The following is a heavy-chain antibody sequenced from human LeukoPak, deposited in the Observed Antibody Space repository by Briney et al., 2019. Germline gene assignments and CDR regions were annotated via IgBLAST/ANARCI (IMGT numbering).Heavy chain of an antibody. CDR2: ISSSSSYI. V-gene: IGHV3-21*01. Sequence: GGSLRLSCAASGFTFSSYSMNWVRQAPGKGLEWVSSISSSSSYIYYAESVKGRFTISRDNAKNTLYLHMNSLRAEDTAVYYCARDYNNYPSYWGQGTLVTVSS. D-gene: IGHD4-11*01. CDR3: ARDYNNYPSY. J-gene: IGHJ4*02. CDR1: GFTFSSYS.